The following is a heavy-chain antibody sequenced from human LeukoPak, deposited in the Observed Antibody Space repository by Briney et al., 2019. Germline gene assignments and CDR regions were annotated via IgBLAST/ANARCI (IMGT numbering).Heavy chain of an antibody. CDR3: ARSILTGSKKEDY. CDR2: IDPSDSYT. CDR1: GYSFTSYW. V-gene: IGHV5-10-1*01. J-gene: IGHJ4*02. D-gene: IGHD3-9*01. Sequence: GESLKISCKGSGYSFTSYWISWVRQMPGKGLGWMGRIDPSDSYTNYSQSFQGHVTIAADKSISTAYLQWSSLKASDTAMYYCARSILTGSKKEDYWGQGTLVTVSS.